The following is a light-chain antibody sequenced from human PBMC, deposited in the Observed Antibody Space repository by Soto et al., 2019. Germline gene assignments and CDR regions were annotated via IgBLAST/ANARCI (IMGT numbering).Light chain of an antibody. Sequence: EIVMTQSPDTLSVSPGERATLSCRASQNVGRNLAWYQQRPGQAPRLLIHGTSTRAADIPARFSGSVSGTEFTLTITSLQPEDFVIYYCQQYNNWPPVSTFGQGTKLE. V-gene: IGKV3-15*01. CDR1: QNVGRN. CDR2: GTS. CDR3: QQYNNWPPVST. J-gene: IGKJ2*01.